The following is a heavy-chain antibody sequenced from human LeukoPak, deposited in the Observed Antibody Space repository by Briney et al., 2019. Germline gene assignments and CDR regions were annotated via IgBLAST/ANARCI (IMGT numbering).Heavy chain of an antibody. CDR3: ARDWVGVGEPPFDY. CDR2: IYYSGST. CDR1: GGSISSSSFY. J-gene: IGHJ4*02. Sequence: SETLSLTCTVSGGSISSSSFYWGWIRQPPGKGLEWIGSIYYSGSTYYNTSLKSRVTISVDTSKSQFSLKLSSVTAAETAVYYCARDWVGVGEPPFDYWGQGTLVTVSS. D-gene: IGHD3-16*01. V-gene: IGHV4-39*07.